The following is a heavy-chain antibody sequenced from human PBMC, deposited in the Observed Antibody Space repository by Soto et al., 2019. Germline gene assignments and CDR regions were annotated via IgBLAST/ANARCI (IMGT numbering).Heavy chain of an antibody. V-gene: IGHV1-69*12. J-gene: IGHJ2*01. Sequence: QVQLVQSGAEVKKPGSSVTVSCKASGGTFSSYTISWVRQAPGQGLEWLGGIIPIFGTANSAQKFQGRVTITADESTGTADMELSSLRSEDTAVYYCARGNHRWLQLWYFDLWGRVTLVTVSS. CDR2: IIPIFGTA. CDR1: GGTFSSYT. CDR3: ARGNHRWLQLWYFDL. D-gene: IGHD5-12*01.